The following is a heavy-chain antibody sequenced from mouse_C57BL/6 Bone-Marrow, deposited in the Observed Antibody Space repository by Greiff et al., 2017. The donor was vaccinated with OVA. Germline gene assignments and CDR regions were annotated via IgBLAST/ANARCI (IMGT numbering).Heavy chain of an antibody. Sequence: QVQLQQPGAELVMPGASVKLSCKASGYTFTSYWMHWVKQRPGQGLEWIGEIDPSDSYTNYNQKFKGKSTLTVDQSSSTAYMQLSSLTSEDSAVYYCARSGVARVAYWGQGTLVTVSA. V-gene: IGHV1-69*01. J-gene: IGHJ3*01. CDR1: GYTFTSYW. CDR2: IDPSDSYT. CDR3: ARSGVARVAY. D-gene: IGHD3-3*01.